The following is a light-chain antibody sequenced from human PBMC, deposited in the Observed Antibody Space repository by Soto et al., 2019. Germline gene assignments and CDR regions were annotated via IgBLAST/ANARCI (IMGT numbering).Light chain of an antibody. J-gene: IGLJ3*02. CDR3: ETCDSHTLWV. CDR2: LEGSGSY. V-gene: IGLV4-60*02. Sequence: QSVLTQSSSASASLGSSVKLTCTLSSGHSSYIIAWHQQQPGKAPRYLMKLEGSGSYNKGSGVPDRFSGSSSGADRYLTISNLQFEDEADYYCETCDSHTLWVFGGGTQLTVL. CDR1: SGHSSYI.